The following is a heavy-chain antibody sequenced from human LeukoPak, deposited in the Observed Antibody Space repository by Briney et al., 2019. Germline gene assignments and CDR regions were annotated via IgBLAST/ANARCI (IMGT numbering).Heavy chain of an antibody. Sequence: GGSLRLSCAASGFTFNTYAMSWVRQAPGKGLEWVSAISGSGRSTFYADSVKGRFTISRDNAKNSLYLQMNNLRAEDTAMFYCATSMAQDVDAFHIWGQGTMVTVSS. CDR2: ISGSGRST. J-gene: IGHJ3*02. CDR3: ATSMAQDVDAFHI. D-gene: IGHD2-21*01. V-gene: IGHV3-23*01. CDR1: GFTFNTYA.